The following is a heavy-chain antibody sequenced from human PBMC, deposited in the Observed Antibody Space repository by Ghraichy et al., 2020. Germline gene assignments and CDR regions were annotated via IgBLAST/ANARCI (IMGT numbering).Heavy chain of an antibody. J-gene: IGHJ4*02. CDR1: GFTFRSYS. D-gene: IGHD4-17*01. CDR3: KREESVDDRGDFPPGY. CDR2: ISSNGLFI. V-gene: IGHV3-21*01. Sequence: GSLRLSCEASGFTFRSYSMHWVRQAPGKGLEWVSLISSNGLFIYYAYSVEGRFTISRDNAKNSVYLQMNSLRADDTAVYYCKREESVDDRGDFPPGYWGQGTLVSVSS.